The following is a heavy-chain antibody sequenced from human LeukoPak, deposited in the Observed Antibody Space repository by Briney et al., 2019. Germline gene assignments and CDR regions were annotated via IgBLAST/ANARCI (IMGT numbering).Heavy chain of an antibody. CDR2: IRYDGSNK. Sequence: GGSLRLSCAASGFTFSSYAMSWVRQAPGKGLEWVAFIRYDGSNKYYADSVKGRFTISRDNSKNTLYLQMNSLRAEDTAVYYCAKDGRQRKTYFYGSGSANAFDIWGQGTMVTVSS. D-gene: IGHD3-10*01. CDR3: AKDGRQRKTYFYGSGSANAFDI. J-gene: IGHJ3*02. V-gene: IGHV3-30*02. CDR1: GFTFSSYA.